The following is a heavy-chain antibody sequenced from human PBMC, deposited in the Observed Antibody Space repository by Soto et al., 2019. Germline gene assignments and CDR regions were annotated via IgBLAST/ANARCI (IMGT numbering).Heavy chain of an antibody. J-gene: IGHJ4*02. D-gene: IGHD3-22*01. V-gene: IGHV4-34*01. CDR1: GGSFSGYY. CDR3: ARGRVIVVY. Sequence: QVQLQQWGAGLLKPSETLSLTCAVYGGSFSGYYWSWIRQPPGKGLEWIGEINHSGSTNYNPSLKSRVTISVHTSKNQFSVKLSSVTAADTAGYYCARGRVIVVYWGQGTLVTASS. CDR2: INHSGST.